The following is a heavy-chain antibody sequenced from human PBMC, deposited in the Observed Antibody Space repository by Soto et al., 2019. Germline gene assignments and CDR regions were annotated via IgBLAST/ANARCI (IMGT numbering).Heavy chain of an antibody. V-gene: IGHV3-23*01. CDR2: VASNVTNR. Sequence: PGGSLRLSCAASGISFTTYAMSWVRQAPGKGLEWVSTVASNVTNRHYADFVKGRFTISRDNSKNTVSLQTNSLRAEDTAVYFCAGDYLRHNYLNGNYYSYGMDVWGQGTAVTVSS. D-gene: IGHD4-17*01. J-gene: IGHJ6*02. CDR1: GISFTTYA. CDR3: AGDYLRHNYLNGNYYSYGMDV.